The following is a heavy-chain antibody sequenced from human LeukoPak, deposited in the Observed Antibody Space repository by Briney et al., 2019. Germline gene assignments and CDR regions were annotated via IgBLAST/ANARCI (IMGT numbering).Heavy chain of an antibody. V-gene: IGHV3-21*01. J-gene: IGHJ4*02. D-gene: IGHD1-26*01. CDR3: ARDLPEYSGSPTDY. CDR1: GFTFSSYS. Sequence: GGSLRLSCAASGFTFSSYSMNWVRQAPGKGLEWVSSISSSSSYIYYADSVKGRFTISRDNAKNSLYLQMNSLRAEDTAVYYCARDLPEYSGSPTDYWGQGTLVTVSS. CDR2: ISSSSSYI.